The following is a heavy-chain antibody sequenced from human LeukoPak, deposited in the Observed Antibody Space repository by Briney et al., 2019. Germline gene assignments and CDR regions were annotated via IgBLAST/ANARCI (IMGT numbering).Heavy chain of an antibody. CDR1: GFTFSSYW. V-gene: IGHV3-74*01. Sequence: PGGSLRLSCAASGFTFSSYWMHWVRQAPGKGLVWVSRINSDGSSTSYADSVKGRFTISRDNAKNTLYLQMNSLRAEDTAVYYXXXXXXXXXSCYTATPHNWFDPWGQGTLVTVSS. CDR3: XXXXXXXXSCYTATPHNWFDP. D-gene: IGHD2-2*02. J-gene: IGHJ5*02. CDR2: INSDGSST.